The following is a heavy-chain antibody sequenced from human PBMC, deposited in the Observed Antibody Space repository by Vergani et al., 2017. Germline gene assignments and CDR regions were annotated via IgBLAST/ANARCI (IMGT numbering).Heavy chain of an antibody. J-gene: IGHJ2*01. CDR2: ISSSGSTI. V-gene: IGHV3-48*03. Sequence: EVQLVESGGGLVQPGGSLRLSCAASGFTFSSYEMNWVRQAPGKGLEWVSYISSSGSTIYYADSVKGRFTISRDNAKNSLYLQMNSLRAEDTAVYYCATLREATVVLPYWXFDLWGRGTLVTVSS. CDR3: ATLREATVVLPYWXFDL. CDR1: GFTFSSYE. D-gene: IGHD4-23*01.